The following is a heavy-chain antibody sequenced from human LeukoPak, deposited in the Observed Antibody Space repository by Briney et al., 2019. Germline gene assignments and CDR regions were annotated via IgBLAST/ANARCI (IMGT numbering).Heavy chain of an antibody. CDR2: VYYTGNT. Sequence: SETLFLTCAVSGDSISYHNYYWDWIRQPPGKGLGWIGTVYYTGNTYYNPSLKSRVAISVDTSRNQFSLQLTSMTAADTAVYYCARLRAMAGHRGGFDFWGRGTMVTVSS. J-gene: IGHJ3*01. CDR3: ARLRAMAGHRGGFDF. CDR1: GDSISYHNYY. D-gene: IGHD6-19*01. V-gene: IGHV4-39*01.